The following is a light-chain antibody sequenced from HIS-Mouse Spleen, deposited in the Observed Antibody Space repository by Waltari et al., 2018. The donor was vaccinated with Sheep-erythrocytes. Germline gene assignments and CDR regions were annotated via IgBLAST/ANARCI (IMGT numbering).Light chain of an antibody. Sequence: QSALTQPPSASGSPGQSVTISCTGTSSDVGGYNYVSWYQQHTGKAPNLMIYEVSKRPSGGPGRCAGSKSGNTASLTVSGLQAEDEADYYCSSYAGSNNWVFGGGTKLTVL. CDR2: EVS. CDR1: SSDVGGYNY. CDR3: SSYAGSNNWV. J-gene: IGLJ3*02. V-gene: IGLV2-8*01.